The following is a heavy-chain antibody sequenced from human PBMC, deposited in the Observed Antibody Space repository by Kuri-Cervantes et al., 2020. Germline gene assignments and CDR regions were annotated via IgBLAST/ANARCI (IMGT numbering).Heavy chain of an antibody. D-gene: IGHD2-2*02. J-gene: IGHJ5*02. CDR1: GFTVSSNY. V-gene: IGHV3-53*01. CDR3: ARVRGYCSSTSCYTDWFDP. CDR2: IYSGGST. Sequence: GESLKISCAASGFTVSSNYMSWVRQAPGKGLEWVSVIYSGGSTYYADSVKGRFTISRDNSKNTLYLQMNSLRAEDTAVYYCARVRGYCSSTSCYTDWFDPWGQETLVTVSS.